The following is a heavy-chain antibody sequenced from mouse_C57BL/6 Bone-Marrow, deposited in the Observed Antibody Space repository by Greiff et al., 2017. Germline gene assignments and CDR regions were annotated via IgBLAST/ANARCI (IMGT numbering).Heavy chain of an antibody. CDR2: IYPRSGNT. CDR3: ARRNYYDYGY. Sequence: VQLQQSGAELARPGASVKLSCTASGYTFTSYGISWVKQTTGQGLEWIGAIYPRSGNTYYNEKFKGKSTLTADKSSSKAYMELRSLTSEDSAVYICARRNYYDYGYWGQGTTLTVSS. J-gene: IGHJ2*01. CDR1: GYTFTSYG. V-gene: IGHV1-81*01. D-gene: IGHD2-4*01.